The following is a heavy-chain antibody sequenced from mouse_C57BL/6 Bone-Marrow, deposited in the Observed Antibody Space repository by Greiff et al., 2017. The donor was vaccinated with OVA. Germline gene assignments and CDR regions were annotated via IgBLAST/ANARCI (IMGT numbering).Heavy chain of an antibody. D-gene: IGHD1-1*02. V-gene: IGHV1-18*01. CDR3: ARYGFGRGYFDV. J-gene: IGHJ1*03. CDR1: GYTFTDYN. Sequence: EVQRVESGPELVKPGASVKIPCKASGYTFTDYNMDWVKQSHGKSLEWIGDINPNNGGTIYNQKFKGKATLTVDKSSSTAYMELRSLTSEDTAFYYCARYGFGRGYFDVWGTGTTVTVSS. CDR2: INPNNGGT.